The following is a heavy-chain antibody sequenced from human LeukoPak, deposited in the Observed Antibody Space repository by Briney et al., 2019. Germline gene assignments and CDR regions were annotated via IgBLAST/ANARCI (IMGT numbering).Heavy chain of an antibody. CDR3: ARDWDFNFPDYDILTGYYKWDAFDI. CDR1: GFTFSSYE. V-gene: IGHV3-21*01. D-gene: IGHD3-9*01. CDR2: ISSSSSYI. J-gene: IGHJ3*02. Sequence: GGSLRLSCAASGFTFSSYEMNWVRQAPGKGLEWVSSISSSSSYIYYADSVKGRFTISRDNAKNSLYSQMKSLRAEDTAVYYCARDWDFNFPDYDILTGYYKWDAFDIWGQGTMVTVSS.